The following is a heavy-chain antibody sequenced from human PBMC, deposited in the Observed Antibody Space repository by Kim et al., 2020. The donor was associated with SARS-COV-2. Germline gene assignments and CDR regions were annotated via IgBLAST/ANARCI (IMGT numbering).Heavy chain of an antibody. CDR2: ISGSGGST. V-gene: IGHV3-23*01. CDR1: GFTFSSYA. CDR3: AKTGGYCSSTSCYKRWWYFDL. D-gene: IGHD2-2*02. Sequence: GGSLRLSCAASGFTFSSYAMSWVRQAPGKGLEWVSAISGSGGSTYYADSVKGRFTISRDNSKNTLYLQMNSLRAEDTAVYYCAKTGGYCSSTSCYKRWWYFDLWGRGTLVTVSS. J-gene: IGHJ2*01.